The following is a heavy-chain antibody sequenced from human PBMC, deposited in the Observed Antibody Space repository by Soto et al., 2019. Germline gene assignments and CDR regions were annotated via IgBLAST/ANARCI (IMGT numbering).Heavy chain of an antibody. CDR3: AKDTLVVVAAKVDY. D-gene: IGHD2-15*01. Sequence: GGSLRLSCAASGFTFSSYAMSWVRQAPGKGLEWVSAISGSGGSTYYADSVKGRFTISRDNSKNTLYLQMNSLRAEDTAVYYCAKDTLVVVAAKVDYWGQGTMVPVYS. J-gene: IGHJ4*02. V-gene: IGHV3-23*01. CDR2: ISGSGGST. CDR1: GFTFSSYA.